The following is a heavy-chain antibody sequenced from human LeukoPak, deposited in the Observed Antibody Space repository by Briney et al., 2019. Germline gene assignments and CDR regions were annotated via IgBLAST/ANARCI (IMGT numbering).Heavy chain of an antibody. CDR1: GFTFSSYS. J-gene: IGHJ4*02. V-gene: IGHV3-21*01. CDR3: ARDQQPYYYDSSGYSH. D-gene: IGHD3-22*01. CDR2: ISSSSSYI. Sequence: GGSLRLSCAASGFTFSSYSMNWVRQAPGKGLEWVSSISSSSSYIYYADSVKGRFTISRDNAKNSLYLQMNSLRAEDTAVYYCARDQQPYYYDSSGYSHWGQGTLATVSS.